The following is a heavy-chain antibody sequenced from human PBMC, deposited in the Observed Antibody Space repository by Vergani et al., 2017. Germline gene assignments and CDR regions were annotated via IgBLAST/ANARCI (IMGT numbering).Heavy chain of an antibody. Sequence: QVQLVQSGAEVKKPGSSVKVSCKASGGTFSSYAISWVRQAPGQGLEWMGRIIPIFGTANYAQKFQGRVTITADESTSTAYMELSSLRSEDTAVYYCARDLAAAGTEYYYYYCMDVWGQRTTVTVSS. J-gene: IGHJ6*02. CDR2: IIPIFGTA. CDR1: GGTFSSYA. CDR3: ARDLAAAGTEYYYYYCMDV. D-gene: IGHD6-13*01. V-gene: IGHV1-69*13.